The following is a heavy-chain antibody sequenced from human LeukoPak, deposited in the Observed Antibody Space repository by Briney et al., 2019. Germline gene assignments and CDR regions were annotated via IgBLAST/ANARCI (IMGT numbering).Heavy chain of an antibody. CDR3: AREPLWFGELFIDY. Sequence: GASVKVSCKTSGYTFTGYYMHWVRQAPGQGLEWMGWINPNSGGTNYAQKFQGRVTMTRDTSISTAYMELSRLRSDDTAVYYCAREPLWFGELFIDYWGQGTLVTVSS. V-gene: IGHV1-2*02. CDR1: GYTFTGYY. J-gene: IGHJ4*02. CDR2: INPNSGGT. D-gene: IGHD3-10*01.